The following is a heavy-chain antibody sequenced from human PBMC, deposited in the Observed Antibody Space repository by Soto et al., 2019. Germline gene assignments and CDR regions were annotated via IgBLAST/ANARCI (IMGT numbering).Heavy chain of an antibody. V-gene: IGHV3-66*01. Sequence: EVQLVESGGGLVQPGGSLRLSCAASGFTVSTKYMSWVRQAPGKGLEWVSVIYSGGSTFYADSVRGRFTIYRDNSKNTVNLQMNSLRDEDTAVYYCARDPWAADYWGQGTLVTVS. CDR3: ARDPWAADY. CDR1: GFTVSTKY. J-gene: IGHJ4*02. D-gene: IGHD3-16*01. CDR2: IYSGGST.